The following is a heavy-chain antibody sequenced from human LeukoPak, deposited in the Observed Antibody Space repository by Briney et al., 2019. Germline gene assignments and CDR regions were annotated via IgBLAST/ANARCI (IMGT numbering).Heavy chain of an antibody. D-gene: IGHD6-19*01. CDR1: GGSLSSYY. J-gene: IGHJ4*02. CDR2: IYTSGST. V-gene: IGHV4-4*07. Sequence: PSETLSLTCTVSGGSLSSYYWSWIRQPAGKGLEWIGRIYTSGSTNYNPSLKSRVSISVDKSKNQFSLKLSSVTAADTAVYYCARDHSSGWFDYWGQGTLVTVSS. CDR3: ARDHSSGWFDY.